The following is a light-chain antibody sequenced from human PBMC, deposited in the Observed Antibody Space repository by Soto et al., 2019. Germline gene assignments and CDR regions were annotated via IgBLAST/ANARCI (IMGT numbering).Light chain of an antibody. CDR1: KLGDKY. CDR3: QAWDNNIVV. Sequence: SFELTQPPSVSVSPGQTASISCSGDKLGDKYACWYQQRPGQSPVLIIYKDNKRPSGIPGRFSGSNSGNTATLTISGTQGMDEADYYCQAWDNNIVVFGGGTQLTVL. CDR2: KDN. V-gene: IGLV3-1*01. J-gene: IGLJ2*01.